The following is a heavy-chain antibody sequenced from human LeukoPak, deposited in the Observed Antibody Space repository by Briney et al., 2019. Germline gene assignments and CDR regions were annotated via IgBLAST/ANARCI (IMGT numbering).Heavy chain of an antibody. Sequence: ASLKVSRKASRYTPTSYGISWVPQAPGQGLERMGRIFAYNGNTNYAQKPQGRVTMTTDTSTSTPYMELRSLRSDDTAVYYCARVGWGSWFDPWGQGTLVTVSS. J-gene: IGHJ5*02. CDR1: RYTPTSYG. CDR3: ARVGWGSWFDP. V-gene: IGHV1-18*01. D-gene: IGHD6-19*01. CDR2: IFAYNGNT.